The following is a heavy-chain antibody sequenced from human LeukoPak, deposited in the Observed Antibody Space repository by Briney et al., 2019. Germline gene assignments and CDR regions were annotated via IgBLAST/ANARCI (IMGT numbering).Heavy chain of an antibody. D-gene: IGHD6-13*01. CDR3: ASRPGHSNDWYVGLDY. CDR2: ISVSGGTT. J-gene: IGHJ4*02. V-gene: IGHV3-23*01. CDR1: GFTFRTYA. Sequence: PGGSLRLSCAASGFTFRTYAMTWVRQAPGTGLEWVSTISVSGGTTYYADPVKGRFTISRDNSRNTLFLQMNSLSAEDTALYYCASRPGHSNDWYVGLDYWGQGTLVTVSS.